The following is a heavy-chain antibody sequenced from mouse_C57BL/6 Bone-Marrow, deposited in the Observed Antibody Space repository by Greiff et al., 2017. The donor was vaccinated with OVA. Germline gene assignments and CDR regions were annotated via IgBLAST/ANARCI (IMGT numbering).Heavy chain of an antibody. J-gene: IGHJ1*03. V-gene: IGHV4-1*01. CDR3: ARPGYYGSSPGWYFDV. CDR2: INPDSSTI. Sequence: EVQLVESGGGLVQPGGSLKLSCAASGIDFSRYWMSWVRRAPGKGLEWIGEINPDSSTINYAPSLKDKFIISRDNAKNTLYLQMSKVRSEDTALYYCARPGYYGSSPGWYFDVWGTGTTVTVSS. D-gene: IGHD1-1*01. CDR1: GIDFSRYW.